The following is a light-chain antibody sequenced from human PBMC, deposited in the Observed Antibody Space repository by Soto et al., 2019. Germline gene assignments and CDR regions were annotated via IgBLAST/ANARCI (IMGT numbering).Light chain of an antibody. CDR2: NNN. CDR3: AAWDDSLNGPG. CDR1: SSNIGTNT. V-gene: IGLV1-44*01. J-gene: IGLJ3*02. Sequence: QSVLTQPPSASGTPGQRVTISCSGSSSNIGTNTVNWYQQLPGTAPKLLIYNNNQRPSAVPDRFSGSKSGTSASVAISGLQSEDEADYYCAAWDDSLNGPGFGGGTKVTV.